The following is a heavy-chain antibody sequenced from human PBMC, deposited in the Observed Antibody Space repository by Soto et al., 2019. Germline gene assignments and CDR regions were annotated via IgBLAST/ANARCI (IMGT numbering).Heavy chain of an antibody. CDR3: ARVFYYDILTGKSYNMDV. CDR2: ISGSGGST. CDR1: GFTFSNYA. Sequence: VQLLESGGDLVQPGGSLRLSCDASGFTFSNYAMSWVRQAPGKGLEWVSVISGSGGSTNYADSAKGRFTVSRDNSMDTLYLQMNSLRAEDTAVYYCARVFYYDILTGKSYNMDVWGQGTTVIVSS. J-gene: IGHJ6*02. D-gene: IGHD3-9*01. V-gene: IGHV3-23*01.